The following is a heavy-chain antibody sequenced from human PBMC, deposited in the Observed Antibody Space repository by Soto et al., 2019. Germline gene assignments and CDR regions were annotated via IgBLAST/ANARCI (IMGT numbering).Heavy chain of an antibody. Sequence: RKPPGKGLEWIGEINHSGSTNYNPSLKSRVTISVDTSKNQFSLKLSSVTAADTAVYYCARGTYDILTGYYPRGPRGIDYWGQGTLVTVSS. CDR3: ARGTYDILTGYYPRGPRGIDY. D-gene: IGHD3-9*01. CDR2: INHSGST. J-gene: IGHJ4*02. V-gene: IGHV4-34*01.